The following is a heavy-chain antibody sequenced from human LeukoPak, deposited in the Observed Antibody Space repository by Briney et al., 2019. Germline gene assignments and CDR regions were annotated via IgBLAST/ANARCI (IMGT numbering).Heavy chain of an antibody. CDR3: ARARIVVVPAAKANWFDP. CDR1: GGSFSGYY. J-gene: IGHJ5*02. D-gene: IGHD2-2*01. CDR2: INHSRST. Sequence: PSETLSLTCAVYGGSFSGYYWSWIRQPPGKGLEWIGEINHSRSTNYNPSLKSRVTISVDTSKNQFSLKLSSVTAADTAVYYCARARIVVVPAAKANWFDPWGQGTLVTVSS. V-gene: IGHV4-34*01.